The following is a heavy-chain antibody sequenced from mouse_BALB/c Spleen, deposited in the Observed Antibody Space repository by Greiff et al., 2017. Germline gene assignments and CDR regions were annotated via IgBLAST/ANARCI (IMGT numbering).Heavy chain of an antibody. CDR1: GFSLSTSGMG. J-gene: IGHJ4*01. CDR3: ARSRARGAMDY. Sequence: QVTLKESGPGILQPSQTLSLTCSFSGFSLSTSGMGVSWIRQPSGKGLEWLAHIYWDDDKRYNPSLKSRLTISKDTSRNQIFLKLTSVDTADTATYYCARSRARGAMDYWGQGTSVTVSS. D-gene: IGHD3-1*01. V-gene: IGHV8-12*01. CDR2: IYWDDDK.